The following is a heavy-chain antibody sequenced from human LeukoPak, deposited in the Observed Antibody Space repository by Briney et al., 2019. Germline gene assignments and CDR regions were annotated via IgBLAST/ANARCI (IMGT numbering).Heavy chain of an antibody. V-gene: IGHV4-34*01. CDR3: AREGRAAVGEYFDY. CDR2: INHSGST. Sequence: PSETLSLTCAVYGGSFSGYYWSWIRQPPGKGLQWIGEINHSGSTNYNPSLKSRVTISVDTSKNQFSLKLSSVTAADTAVYYCAREGRAAVGEYFDYWGQGTLVTVSS. D-gene: IGHD1-26*01. J-gene: IGHJ4*02. CDR1: GGSFSGYY.